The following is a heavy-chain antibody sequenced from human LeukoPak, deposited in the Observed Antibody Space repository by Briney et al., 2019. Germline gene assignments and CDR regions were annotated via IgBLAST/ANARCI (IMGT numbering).Heavy chain of an antibody. J-gene: IGHJ2*01. Sequence: SQTLSLTCAISGDSVSTNSAAWNWIRQSPPRGLEWLGRTYYTSRWYNDYAVSVKSRITVNPDTSKNQFSLQLTSVTPEDAAVYYCAREGGGRYTNWYFDLWGRGALVTVSS. D-gene: IGHD1-26*01. CDR3: AREGGGRYTNWYFDL. CDR1: GDSVSTNSAA. V-gene: IGHV6-1*01. CDR2: TYYTSRWYN.